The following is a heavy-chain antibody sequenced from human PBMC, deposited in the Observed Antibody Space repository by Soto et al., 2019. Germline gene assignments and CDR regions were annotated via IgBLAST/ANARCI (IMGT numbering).Heavy chain of an antibody. CDR3: ATRPTIMTTMTTTDDY. V-gene: IGHV3-23*01. D-gene: IGHD4-17*01. Sequence: GGSLRLSCAASGLTFNTYAMTWVRQAPGKGLEWVSAISASGGSTYYADSVKGRFTISRDNFKSILYVQMNSLRAEDTAVYYCATRPTIMTTMTTTDDYWGQGTLVTVSS. CDR2: ISASGGST. CDR1: GLTFNTYA. J-gene: IGHJ4*02.